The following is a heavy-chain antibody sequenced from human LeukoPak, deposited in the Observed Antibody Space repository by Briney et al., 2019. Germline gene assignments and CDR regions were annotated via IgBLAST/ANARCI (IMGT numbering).Heavy chain of an antibody. D-gene: IGHD4-17*01. CDR2: IKYDGSST. CDR1: GFTFNDYW. J-gene: IGHJ6*02. V-gene: IGHV3-74*01. CDR3: ARGLRGNYGMDV. Sequence: PGGSLRLSCVASGFTFNDYWMHWVRHAPGKGLVWVSRIKYDGSSTNSADSVKGRFTISRDDAKNTLYLQMNSLRVEDTAVYYCARGLRGNYGMDVWGQGTTVTVSS.